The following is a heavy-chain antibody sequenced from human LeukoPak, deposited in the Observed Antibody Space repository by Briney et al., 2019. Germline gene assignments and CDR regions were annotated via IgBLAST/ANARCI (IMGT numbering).Heavy chain of an antibody. CDR1: GFTFSSYA. Sequence: GGSLRLSCAVSGFTFSSYAMSWVRQAPGKGLEWVSAISGNGDFTYYIDSVKGRFTISRDNSKNTLYLQMNSLRAEDTAVYYCAKVTGGDMITYGGLDYWGQGTLVTVSS. CDR3: AKVTGGDMITYGGLDY. CDR2: ISGNGDFT. D-gene: IGHD3-16*01. J-gene: IGHJ4*02. V-gene: IGHV3-23*01.